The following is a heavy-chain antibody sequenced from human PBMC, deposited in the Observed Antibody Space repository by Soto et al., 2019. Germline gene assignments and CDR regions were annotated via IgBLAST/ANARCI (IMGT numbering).Heavy chain of an antibody. V-gene: IGHV3-9*01. Sequence: EVQLVESGGGLVQPGRSLRLSCAASGCTFDDYAMHWVRQRPGRGLEWVSGITWNSDEICYTDSVKGRFCISRDNDKRYLYLQMNSLRPDDTALYYCAASRGFDSSGYSGYYYGMDVWGQGTTVTVSS. CDR3: AASRGFDSSGYSGYYYGMDV. CDR2: ITWNSDEI. CDR1: GCTFDDYA. D-gene: IGHD3-22*01. J-gene: IGHJ6*02.